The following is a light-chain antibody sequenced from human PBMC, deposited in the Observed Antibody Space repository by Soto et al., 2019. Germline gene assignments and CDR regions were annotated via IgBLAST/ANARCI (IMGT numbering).Light chain of an antibody. CDR3: HQYNNWPPWT. CDR2: GAS. CDR1: QSLSSSY. J-gene: IGKJ1*01. V-gene: IGKV3-15*01. Sequence: TPSPGPLSFSPGERATLSCRASQSLSSSYLAWYQQRLGQVPRLLIYGASTRATGIPDRFSGSGSGTEFTLTISRLQSEDFAVYYCHQYNNWPPWTFGQGTKVDIK.